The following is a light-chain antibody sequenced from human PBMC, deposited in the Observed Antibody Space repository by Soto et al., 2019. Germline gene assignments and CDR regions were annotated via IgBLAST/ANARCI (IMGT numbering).Light chain of an antibody. J-gene: IGKJ1*01. Sequence: AIRMTQSPSSFSASTGDRVTITCRASQGISSYLAWYQQKPGKAPKLLIYAASTLQSGVPSRFSGSGSGTDFTLTISSLQPEDFATYYCQQSYSTPRTFGQGIKVDIK. V-gene: IGKV1-8*01. CDR2: AAS. CDR3: QQSYSTPRT. CDR1: QGISSY.